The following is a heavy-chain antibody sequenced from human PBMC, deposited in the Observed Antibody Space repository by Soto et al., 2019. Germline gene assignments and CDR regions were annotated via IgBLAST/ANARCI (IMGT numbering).Heavy chain of an antibody. D-gene: IGHD2-15*01. CDR3: ARDGGDIVVVVAATRAYYYGMDV. CDR2: INPNSGGA. CDR1: GYTFTGYY. J-gene: IGHJ6*02. V-gene: IGHV1-2*02. Sequence: ASVNVSCKASGYTFTGYYMHWVRQAPGQGREWMGWINPNSGGANYAQEFQGRVTMTGDTSISTAYMELSRLRSDDTAVYYCARDGGDIVVVVAATRAYYYGMDVWGQGTTVTVSS.